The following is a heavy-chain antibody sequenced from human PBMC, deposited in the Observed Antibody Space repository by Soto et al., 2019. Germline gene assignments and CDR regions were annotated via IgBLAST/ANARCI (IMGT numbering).Heavy chain of an antibody. V-gene: IGHV3-15*04. CDR1: GFTFSNAW. D-gene: IGHD3-16*02. CDR3: TTYASYDYVWGSYRYAFDN. J-gene: IGHJ4*03. Sequence: GGSLRLSCAASGFTFSNAWMSWVRQAPGKGLEWVGRIESKTDGETTDYAAAVEGIFTISRDDSKNTLYLQLNRLKTEDTAVYACTTYASYDYVWGSYRYAFDNWGQGTLVTVSS. CDR2: IESKTDGETT.